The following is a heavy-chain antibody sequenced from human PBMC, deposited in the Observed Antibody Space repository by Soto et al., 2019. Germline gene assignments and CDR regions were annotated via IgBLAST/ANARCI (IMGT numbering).Heavy chain of an antibody. J-gene: IGHJ4*02. V-gene: IGHV4-31*03. CDR3: ARASSGWVNY. Sequence: PSETLSLTCTVSGGSISSGGYYWSWIRQHPGKGLEWIGYIYYSGSTYYNPSLKSRVTISVDTSRNQFSLKLSSVTAADTAVYYCARASSGWVNYWGQGTLVTVSS. CDR2: IYYSGST. CDR1: GGSISSGGYY. D-gene: IGHD6-19*01.